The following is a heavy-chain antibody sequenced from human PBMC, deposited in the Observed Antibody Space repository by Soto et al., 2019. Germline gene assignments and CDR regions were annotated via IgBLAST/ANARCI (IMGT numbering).Heavy chain of an antibody. J-gene: IGHJ6*03. CDR2: IYYSGST. Sequence: SETLSLTCTVSGGSISSYYWSWIRQPPGKGLEWIGYIYYSGSTNYNPSLKSRVTISVDTSKNQFSLKLSSVTAADTAVYYCARSWFGEFTLTLPNAYYYYYMDVWGKGTTVTVSS. D-gene: IGHD3-10*01. V-gene: IGHV4-59*01. CDR1: GGSISSYY. CDR3: ARSWFGEFTLTLPNAYYYYYMDV.